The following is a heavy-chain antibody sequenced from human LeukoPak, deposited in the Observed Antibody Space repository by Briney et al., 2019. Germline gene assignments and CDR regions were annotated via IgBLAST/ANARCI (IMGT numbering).Heavy chain of an antibody. CDR3: ARPPRYYYAFDI. D-gene: IGHD3-10*01. Sequence: GEYLKISCKGSGYSFTSYWIGWVRRMPGKGLERTGIIYPGDSDTRYSPSFQGQVTISADKSISTAYPQWSSLKAPDTAMYYCARPPRYYYAFDIWGQGTMVTVSS. J-gene: IGHJ3*02. CDR2: IYPGDSDT. CDR1: GYSFTSYW. V-gene: IGHV5-51*01.